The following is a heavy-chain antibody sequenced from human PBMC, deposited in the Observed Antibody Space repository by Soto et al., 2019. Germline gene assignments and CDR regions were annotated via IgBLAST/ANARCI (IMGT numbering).Heavy chain of an antibody. CDR3: AKVDAYDDYVHEY. V-gene: IGHV3-23*01. CDR2: ISASGGST. D-gene: IGHD4-17*01. Sequence: EVQLLESGGGLVQPGGSLRLSCEASGFTFSSYAMSWVRQATGKWQEWVSGISASGGSTYYADSVKGRFSTSRDTSKNMRYLQMNSLRAEDTAVYYCAKVDAYDDYVHEYWGQGTLGTVSS. CDR1: GFTFSSYA. J-gene: IGHJ4*02.